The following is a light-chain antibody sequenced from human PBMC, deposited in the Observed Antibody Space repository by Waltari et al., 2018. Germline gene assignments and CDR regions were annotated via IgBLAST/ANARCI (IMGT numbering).Light chain of an antibody. CDR3: QSYDRDLNAVL. CDR1: SSNIGAGYD. J-gene: IGLJ2*01. V-gene: IGLV1-40*01. CDR2: RDD. Sequence: QSVLAQPPSVSGAPGQSVTISCTGSSSNIGAGYDVHWYQQIPGSAPKVLIYRDDNRPSGVPGRFSGSKSGTSASLSVTGLHVEDEADYFCQSYDRDLNAVLFGGGTKLTVL.